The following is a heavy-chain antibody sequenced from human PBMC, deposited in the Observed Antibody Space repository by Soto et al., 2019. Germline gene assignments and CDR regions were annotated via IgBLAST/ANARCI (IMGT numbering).Heavy chain of an antibody. Sequence: QVQLVESVGGVVQPGRSLRLSCAASGFTFSSYGMHWVRQAPGKGLEWVALVWYDGGNKYYADSVKGRFTISRDNSKNTLYLQMNSLRDEDTAVYYCVRAAGYSGNDYVYYYGMDVWGQGTKVTVSS. CDR2: VWYDGGNK. J-gene: IGHJ6*02. D-gene: IGHD5-12*01. CDR1: GFTFSSYG. V-gene: IGHV3-33*01. CDR3: VRAAGYSGNDYVYYYGMDV.